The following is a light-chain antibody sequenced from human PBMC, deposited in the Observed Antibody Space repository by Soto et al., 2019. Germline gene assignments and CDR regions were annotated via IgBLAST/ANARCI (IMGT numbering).Light chain of an antibody. CDR2: GAS. V-gene: IGKV3-20*01. J-gene: IGKJ1*01. Sequence: EIVLTQSPGTLSLSPGERATLSCRASQSVSSSYLAWYQQKPGQAPRLLIYGASSRATGIPDRFSGSASGTDFTLTTSRLEPEDFAVYYCQQYGSSPRTFGQGTKVEIK. CDR3: QQYGSSPRT. CDR1: QSVSSSY.